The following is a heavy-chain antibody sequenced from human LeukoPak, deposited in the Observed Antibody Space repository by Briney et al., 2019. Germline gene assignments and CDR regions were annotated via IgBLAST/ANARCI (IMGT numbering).Heavy chain of an antibody. CDR1: GFTFSSYG. D-gene: IGHD6-19*01. Sequence: GGSLRLSCAASGFTFSSYGMHWVRQAPGKGLEWVAFIRYDGSNKYYADSVKGRFTISRDNSKNTLYLQMNSLRAEDTAVYYCVKESIAVAGTGRGSAFDIWGQGTMVTVSS. CDR2: IRYDGSNK. J-gene: IGHJ3*02. CDR3: VKESIAVAGTGRGSAFDI. V-gene: IGHV3-30*02.